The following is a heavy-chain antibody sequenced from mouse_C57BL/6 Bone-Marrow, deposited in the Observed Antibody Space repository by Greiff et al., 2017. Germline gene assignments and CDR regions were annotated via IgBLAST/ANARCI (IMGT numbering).Heavy chain of an antibody. CDR1: GYTFTSYW. CDR3: AREEDY. V-gene: IGHV1-55*01. Sequence: QVQLKQPGAELVKPGASVKMSCKASGYTFTSYWITWVKQRPGQGLEWIGDIYPGSGSTNYNEKFKSKATLTVDPSSSTAYMQLSSLTSEDSAVYYCAREEDYWGQGTSVTVSS. J-gene: IGHJ4*01. CDR2: IYPGSGST.